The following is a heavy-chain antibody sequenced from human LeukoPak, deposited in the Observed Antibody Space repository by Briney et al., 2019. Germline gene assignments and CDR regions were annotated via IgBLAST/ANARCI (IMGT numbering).Heavy chain of an antibody. J-gene: IGHJ4*02. CDR1: GFTFSTYN. CDR2: ISSSSSTI. V-gene: IGHV3-48*01. Sequence: PGGSLRLSCAASGFTFSTYNMNWVRQAPGKGLEWVSYISSSSSTINYADSVEGRFTISRDNAKNSLYLQMNSLRAEDTAVYYCARDLSVSLFDYWGQGTLVTVSS. CDR3: ARDLSVSLFDY. D-gene: IGHD2-8*01.